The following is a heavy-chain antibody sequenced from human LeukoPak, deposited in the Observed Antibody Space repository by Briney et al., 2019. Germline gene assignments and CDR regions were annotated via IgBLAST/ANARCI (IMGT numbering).Heavy chain of an antibody. CDR1: GGSINRVGYY. D-gene: IGHD3-3*01. CDR3: ATRSRSLRVFKD. J-gene: IGHJ4*02. CDR2: IYHLGDI. V-gene: IGHV4-31*03. Sequence: PSETLSLTCTVSGGSINRVGYYWSWLRQSPGKGLEWIGSIYHLGDIDYNPSFESRLAISLDASNTFFSMRLTSLTAADTAVYYCATRSRSLRVFKDWGLGIQVTVSS.